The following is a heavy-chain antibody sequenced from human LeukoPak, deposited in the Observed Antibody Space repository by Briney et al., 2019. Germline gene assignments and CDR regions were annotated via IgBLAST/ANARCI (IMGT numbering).Heavy chain of an antibody. D-gene: IGHD5-24*01. CDR1: GGSVSSTVYY. V-gene: IGHV4-39*01. CDR3: ARQEDRDGYNYPYAFDV. Sequence: PSETLSLTCTVSGGSVSSTVYYWGWIRQPPGKGLEWIGNIYYIGNTYYSPSLKSRVTISVDTSKRQFSLKLSSVTAADTAVYYCARQEDRDGYNYPYAFDVWGQGTMVTVSS. J-gene: IGHJ3*01. CDR2: IYYIGNT.